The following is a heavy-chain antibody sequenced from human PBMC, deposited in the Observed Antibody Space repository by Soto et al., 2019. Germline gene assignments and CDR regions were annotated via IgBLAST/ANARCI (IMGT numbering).Heavy chain of an antibody. CDR2: ITATGT. D-gene: IGHD6-13*01. V-gene: IGHV3-23*01. CDR3: AKGMVPDQ. Sequence: EVQLLESGGGFVQPGGSLRLSCAASGFNFRQYAMIWVRQAPGKGLEWVSAITATGTHYADSVKGRFTISRDGSKSTLYLDINNLRVEDTAVYYCAKGMVPDQWGQGTLITVSS. CDR1: GFNFRQYA. J-gene: IGHJ5*02.